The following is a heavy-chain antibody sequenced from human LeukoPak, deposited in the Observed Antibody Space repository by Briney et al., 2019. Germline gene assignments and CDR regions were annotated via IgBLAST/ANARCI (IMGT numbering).Heavy chain of an antibody. J-gene: IGHJ4*02. CDR2: IKGKTDGGTT. Sequence: GGSLRLSCAASGFTFSNAWMSWVRQAPGKGLEWVGRIKGKTDGGTTDYAAPVKGRFTISRDDSKNTLYLQMNSLKTEDTAVYYCTTPYCGGDCYSDFDYWGQGTLVTVSS. D-gene: IGHD2-21*02. CDR1: GFTFSNAW. V-gene: IGHV3-15*01. CDR3: TTPYCGGDCYSDFDY.